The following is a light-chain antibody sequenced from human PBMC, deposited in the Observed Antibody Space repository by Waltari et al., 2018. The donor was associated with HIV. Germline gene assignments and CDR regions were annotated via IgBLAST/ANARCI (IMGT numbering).Light chain of an antibody. Sequence: DIQMTQSPSTLSASVGDRVTLTCRASQSISSWLAWYQQKSGKAPKLLIYKASSLKSGVPSRFSGSGSGTEFTLTINSLQPDDFATYYCQQYNSYSWTFGQGTKVEIK. V-gene: IGKV1-5*03. CDR3: QQYNSYSWT. CDR1: QSISSW. J-gene: IGKJ1*01. CDR2: KAS.